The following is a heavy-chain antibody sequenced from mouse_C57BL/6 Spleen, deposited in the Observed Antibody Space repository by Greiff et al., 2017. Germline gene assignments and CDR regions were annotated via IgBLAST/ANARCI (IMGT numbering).Heavy chain of an antibody. D-gene: IGHD2-3*01. V-gene: IGHV3-6*01. CDR2: IRYDGSN. Sequence: EVKLMESGPGLVKPSQSLSLTCSVTGYSITSGYYWNWIRQFPGNKLEWMGYIRYDGSNNYNPSLKNRISITRDTSKNQFFLKLNSVTTEDTATYYCARREDGYYVFAYWGQGTLVTVSA. CDR3: ARREDGYYVFAY. J-gene: IGHJ3*01. CDR1: GYSITSGYY.